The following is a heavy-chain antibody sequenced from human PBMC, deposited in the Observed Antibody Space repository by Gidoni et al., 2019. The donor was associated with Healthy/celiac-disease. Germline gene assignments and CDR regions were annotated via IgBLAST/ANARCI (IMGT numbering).Heavy chain of an antibody. J-gene: IGHJ4*02. V-gene: IGHV3-21*01. CDR2: ISSSSSYI. Sequence: EVHLVESGGGLVKPGGSLRLSCSASGFTFSSYSMNWVRQAPGKGLEWVSSISSSSSYIYYADSVKGRFTISRDNAKNSLYLQMNSLRAEDTAVYYCARETIAAAGSLGEDWGQGTLVTVSS. CDR3: ARETIAAAGSLGED. D-gene: IGHD6-13*01. CDR1: GFTFSSYS.